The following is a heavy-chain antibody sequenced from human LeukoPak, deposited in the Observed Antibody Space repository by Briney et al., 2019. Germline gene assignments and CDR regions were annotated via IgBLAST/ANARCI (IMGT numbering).Heavy chain of an antibody. J-gene: IGHJ6*03. D-gene: IGHD3-16*01. Sequence: KPSETLSLTCTVSGGSISSYYWSWIRQPPGKGLEWIGDIYCSGSTNYNPSLKSRVTISVDTSKNQFSLKLSSVTGADTAVYYCARPLAGGSYRYYYYYYYMDVWGKGTTVTISS. CDR3: ARPLAGGSYRYYYYYYYMDV. V-gene: IGHV4-59*12. CDR2: IYCSGST. CDR1: GGSISSYY.